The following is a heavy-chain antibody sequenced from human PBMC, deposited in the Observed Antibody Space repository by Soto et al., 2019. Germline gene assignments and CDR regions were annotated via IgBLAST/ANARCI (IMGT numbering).Heavy chain of an antibody. CDR2: AYYRSQWFY. Sequence: PSQTLSLTCAISGDSVSSNSAAWNWIRQSPSRGLEWLGRAYYRSQWFYDSAVSVKSRITVIPDTSKNQFSLQLSSVTPEDTAVYYCTKQKGDSRTYNGLGAWGQGTTVTVSS. J-gene: IGHJ6*02. CDR1: GDSVSSNSAA. CDR3: TKQKGDSRTYNGLGA. V-gene: IGHV6-1*01. D-gene: IGHD2-21*02.